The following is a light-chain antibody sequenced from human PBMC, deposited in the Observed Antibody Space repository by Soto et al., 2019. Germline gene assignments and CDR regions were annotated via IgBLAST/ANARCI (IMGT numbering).Light chain of an antibody. Sequence: DIQMTQSPSSLSASIGDRVTITCRASQIIIRHLNWYQQKPGKAPKFLIYATSTLQSGVPLRFSGSGSGTEFTLTISSLQSEDFAVYYCQQYHNWPAFGQGTKVDIK. V-gene: IGKV1-39*01. CDR2: ATS. CDR3: QQYHNWPA. J-gene: IGKJ1*01. CDR1: QIIIRH.